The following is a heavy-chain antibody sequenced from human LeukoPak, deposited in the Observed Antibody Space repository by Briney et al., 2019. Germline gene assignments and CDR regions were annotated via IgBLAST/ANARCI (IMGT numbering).Heavy chain of an antibody. Sequence: SQTLSLTCTVSGGSISSGDYYWGWIRQPPGKGLEWIGYIYYSGSTYYNPSLKSRVTISVDTSKNQFSLKLSSVTAADTAVYYCAREEMATTDIDYWGQGTLVTVSS. CDR3: AREEMATTDIDY. D-gene: IGHD5-24*01. CDR1: GGSISSGDYY. J-gene: IGHJ4*02. CDR2: IYYSGST. V-gene: IGHV4-30-4*01.